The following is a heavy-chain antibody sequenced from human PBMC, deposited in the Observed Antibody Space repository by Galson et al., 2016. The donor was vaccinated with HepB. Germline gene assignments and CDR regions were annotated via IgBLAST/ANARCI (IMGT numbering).Heavy chain of an antibody. CDR1: GGTFSSYA. CDR3: ARGAYSGSYFNWFDP. J-gene: IGHJ5*02. V-gene: IGHV1-69*13. D-gene: IGHD1-26*01. Sequence: SVKVSCKASGGTFSSYAIGWVRQAPGQGLEWMGGIIPIFGTANYAQKSQGRVTIIADESTSTAYMELSSLRSEDTAVYYCARGAYSGSYFNWFDPWGQGTLVTVSS. CDR2: IIPIFGTA.